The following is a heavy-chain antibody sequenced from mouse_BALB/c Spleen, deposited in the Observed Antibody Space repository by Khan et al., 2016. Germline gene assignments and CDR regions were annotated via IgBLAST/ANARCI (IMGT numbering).Heavy chain of an antibody. D-gene: IGHD3-3*01. V-gene: IGHV3-2*02. Sequence: EVQLEESGPGLVKPSQSLSLTCTVTGYSITSDYAWNWIRQFPGNKLEWLGYINYSGSTGYNPSLKSRIAITRETSTSQFFLRLISVTTEDTSTXFCAAGLAVCYFDDWGAGTTVTVSS. CDR2: INYSGST. CDR1: GYSITSDYA. J-gene: IGHJ1*01. CDR3: AAGLAVCYFDD.